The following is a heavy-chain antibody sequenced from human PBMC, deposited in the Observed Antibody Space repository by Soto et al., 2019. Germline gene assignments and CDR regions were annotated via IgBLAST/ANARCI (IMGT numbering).Heavy chain of an antibody. CDR2: IKSRRDGGTA. CDR3: STHNYYAYSD. D-gene: IGHD3-22*01. V-gene: IGHV3-15*07. Sequence: TGGSLRLSCAASGTTWMNWVRQAPGRGLEWVGQIKSRRDGGTADYAASVKDRFTISRDDSKNTVSLQMNSLKTEDTGLYYCSTHNYYAYSDWGQGALVTVSS. CDR1: GTTW. J-gene: IGHJ4*02.